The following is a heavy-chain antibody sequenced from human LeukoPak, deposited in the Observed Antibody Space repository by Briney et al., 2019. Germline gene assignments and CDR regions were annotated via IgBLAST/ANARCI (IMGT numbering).Heavy chain of an antibody. CDR3: AKVSTVSSLSSGYYPIDY. J-gene: IGHJ4*02. V-gene: IGHV3-23*01. Sequence: GGSLRLSCAASGFTFSSYAMSWVRQAPGKGLEWVSVISGSGGSTDYADSVKGRFTISRDNSKNTLYLQMNSLRAEDTAVYYCAKVSTVSSLSSGYYPIDYWVQGTLVTVSS. CDR2: ISGSGGST. CDR1: GFTFSSYA. D-gene: IGHD3-22*01.